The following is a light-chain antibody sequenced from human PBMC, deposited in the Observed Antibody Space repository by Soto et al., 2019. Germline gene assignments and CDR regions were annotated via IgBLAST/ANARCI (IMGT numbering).Light chain of an antibody. Sequence: SALTQPASVSGSPGQSITISCTGTSRDVGGYNYVSWYQQHPGKAPKLMIYDVSNRPSGVSNRFSGSKSGNTASLTISGLQAEDEADYYCSSYTSSSNVFGTGTKVTVL. CDR2: DVS. CDR3: SSYTSSSNV. J-gene: IGLJ1*01. V-gene: IGLV2-14*01. CDR1: SRDVGGYNY.